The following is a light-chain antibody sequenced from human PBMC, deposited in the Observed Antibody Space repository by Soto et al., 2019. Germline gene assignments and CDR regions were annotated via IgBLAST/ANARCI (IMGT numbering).Light chain of an antibody. CDR1: SSDVGGHNY. V-gene: IGLV2-14*03. CDR2: DVS. CDR3: CSYTSSDTLVA. J-gene: IGLJ2*01. Sequence: QSALTQPASVSGSPGQSITISCTGSSSDVGGHNYVSWYQQHPGKAPKLMIYDVSNRPSGVSNRFSGSKSGNTASLTISGLQAEDEADYYCCSYTSSDTLVAFGGGTKVTVL.